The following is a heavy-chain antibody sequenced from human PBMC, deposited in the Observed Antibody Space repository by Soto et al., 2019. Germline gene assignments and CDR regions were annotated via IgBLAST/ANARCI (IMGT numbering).Heavy chain of an antibody. J-gene: IGHJ6*03. Sequence: SETLSLTCAVYGGSFSGYYWSWIRQPPGKGLEWIGEINHSGSTNYNPSLKSRVTISVDTSKNQFSLKLSSVTAADTAVYYFARGCIAYYDFWSGHYYYYMDVWGKGTTVTVSS. CDR1: GGSFSGYY. V-gene: IGHV4-34*01. D-gene: IGHD3-3*01. CDR3: ARGCIAYYDFWSGHYYYYMDV. CDR2: INHSGST.